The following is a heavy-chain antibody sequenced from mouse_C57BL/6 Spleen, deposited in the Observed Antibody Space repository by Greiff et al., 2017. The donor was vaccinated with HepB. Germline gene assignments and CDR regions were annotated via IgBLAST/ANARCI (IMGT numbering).Heavy chain of an antibody. CDR2: INPSNGGT. V-gene: IGHV1-53*01. CDR1: GYTFTSYW. J-gene: IGHJ2*01. CDR3: ALEVTTVGVPSY. D-gene: IGHD1-1*01. Sequence: QVQLKQPGTELVKPGASVKLSCKASGYTFTSYWMHWVKQRPGQGLEWIGNINPSNGGTNYNEKFKSKATLTVDKSSSTAYMQLSSLTSEDSAVYYCALEVTTVGVPSYWGQGTTLTVSS.